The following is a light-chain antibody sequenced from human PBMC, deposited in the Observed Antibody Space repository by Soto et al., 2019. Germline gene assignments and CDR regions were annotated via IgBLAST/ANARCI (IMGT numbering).Light chain of an antibody. Sequence: QSALTQPPSASGSPGQSVTISCTGTSSDVGACNYVSWFQQHPGKAPKLMIYEVSKRPSGVPDRFSGSKSGSTASLTVSGLQAEDEADYYCSSYTSTSTRVFGGGTQLTVL. CDR3: SSYTSTSTRV. V-gene: IGLV2-8*01. CDR1: SSDVGACNY. CDR2: EVS. J-gene: IGLJ2*01.